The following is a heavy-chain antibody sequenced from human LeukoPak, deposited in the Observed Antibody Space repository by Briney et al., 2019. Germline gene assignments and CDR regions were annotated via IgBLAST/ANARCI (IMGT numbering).Heavy chain of an antibody. CDR3: ARDRTMIISY. J-gene: IGHJ4*02. V-gene: IGHV1-2*06. CDR1: GYTFTSYY. D-gene: IGHD3-22*01. CDR2: INPSGGGT. Sequence: GASVKVSCKASGYTFTSYYMHWVRQAPGQGLEWMGRINPSGGGTNYAQKFQGRVTMTRDTSISTAYMELSRLRSDDTAVYYCARDRTMIISYWGQGTLVTVSS.